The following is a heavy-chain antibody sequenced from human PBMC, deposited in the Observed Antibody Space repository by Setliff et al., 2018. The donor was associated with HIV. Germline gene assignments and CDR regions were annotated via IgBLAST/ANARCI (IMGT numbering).Heavy chain of an antibody. CDR1: GGSMSSYY. CDR3: ARDGFPDSTWRPTDL. D-gene: IGHD6-13*01. Sequence: SETLSLTCTVSGGSMSSYYWSWIRQPAGKGLEWIGRVLTSGSTHYNPSLRSRVTISLDTSRNQISLTMTSVTTADTAVYYCARDGFPDSTWRPTDLWGQGTLVTVSS. V-gene: IGHV4-4*07. CDR2: VLTSGST. J-gene: IGHJ5*02.